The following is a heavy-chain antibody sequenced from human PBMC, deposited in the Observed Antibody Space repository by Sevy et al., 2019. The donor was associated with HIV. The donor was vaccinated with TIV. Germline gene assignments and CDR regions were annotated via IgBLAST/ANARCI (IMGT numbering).Heavy chain of an antibody. CDR3: VRDRSASWIDAFDI. V-gene: IGHV3-11*04. CDR2: ISNSDRTT. D-gene: IGHD2-2*03. J-gene: IGHJ3*02. Sequence: GGSLRLSCAASGFTFSDYYMTWVRQAPGKGLEWIAYISNSDRTTHNADSVDGRFTISRDNAKNSLYLQMNSLRVEDTAVYYCVRDRSASWIDAFDIWGRGARVTVSS. CDR1: GFTFSDYY.